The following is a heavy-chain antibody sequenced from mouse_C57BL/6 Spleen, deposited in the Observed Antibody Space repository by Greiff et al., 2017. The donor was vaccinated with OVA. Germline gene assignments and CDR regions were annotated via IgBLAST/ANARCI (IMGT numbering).Heavy chain of an antibody. D-gene: IGHD1-1*01. CDR3: AVSSLYYFDY. CDR2: IYPGDGDT. J-gene: IGHJ2*01. Sequence: VHLVESGAELVKPGASVKISCKASGYAFSSYWMNWVKQRPGKGLEWIGQIYPGDGDTNYNGKFKGKATLTADKSSSTAYMQLSSLTSEDSAVYFCAVSSLYYFDYWGQGTTLTVSS. CDR1: GYAFSSYW. V-gene: IGHV1-80*01.